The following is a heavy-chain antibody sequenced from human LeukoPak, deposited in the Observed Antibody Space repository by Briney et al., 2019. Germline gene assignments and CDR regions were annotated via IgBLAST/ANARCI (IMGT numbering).Heavy chain of an antibody. CDR2: IYTSGST. CDR1: GGSISSGSYY. J-gene: IGHJ5*02. CDR3: ARRLGYCSGGSCHNWFDP. D-gene: IGHD2-15*01. V-gene: IGHV4-61*02. Sequence: PSQTLSLTCTVSGGSISSGSYYWSWIRQPAGKGLEWIGRIYTSGSTNYNPSLKSRVTISVDTSKNQFSLKLSSVTAADTAVYYCARRLGYCSGGSCHNWFDPWGQGTLVTVSS.